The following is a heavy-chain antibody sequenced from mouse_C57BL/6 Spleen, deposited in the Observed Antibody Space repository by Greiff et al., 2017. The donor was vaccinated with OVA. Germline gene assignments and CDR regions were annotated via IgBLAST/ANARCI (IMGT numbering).Heavy chain of an antibody. J-gene: IGHJ2*01. V-gene: IGHV5-17*01. D-gene: IGHD4-1*01. CDR1: GFTFSDYG. CDR3: AKNWDEQGFFDY. Sequence: EVMLVESGGGLVKPGGSLKLSCAASGFTFSDYGMHWVRQAPEKGLEWVAYISSGSSTIYYADTVKGRFTISRDNAKNTLFLQMTSLRSEDTAMYYCAKNWDEQGFFDYWGQGTTLTVSS. CDR2: ISSGSSTI.